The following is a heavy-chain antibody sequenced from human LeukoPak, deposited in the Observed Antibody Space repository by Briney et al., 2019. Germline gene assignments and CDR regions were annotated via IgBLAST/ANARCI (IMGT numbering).Heavy chain of an antibody. J-gene: IGHJ6*03. Sequence: GGSLRLSCAASGFTFSSYWMHWVRQAPGQGLVWVSRVNGDGTGTTYADSVEGRFTISRDNAKNTVHLQMNSLRAEDTDIYYCIRTLIVATSPYMDVWGKGTTVTVSS. CDR1: GFTFSSYW. CDR3: IRTLIVATSPYMDV. D-gene: IGHD5-12*01. V-gene: IGHV3-74*01. CDR2: VNGDGTGT.